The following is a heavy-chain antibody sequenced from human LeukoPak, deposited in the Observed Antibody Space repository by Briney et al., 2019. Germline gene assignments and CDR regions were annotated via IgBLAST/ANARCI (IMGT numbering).Heavy chain of an antibody. D-gene: IGHD6-19*01. V-gene: IGHV1-18*01. Sequence: GASVKVSCKASGGTFSSYAISWVRQAPGQGLEWMGWISAYNGNTNYAQKLQGRVTMTTDTSTSTAYMELRSLRSDDTAVYYCARAGFPPTRDSSGWYSFDYWGQGTLVTVSS. CDR3: ARAGFPPTRDSSGWYSFDY. CDR1: GGTFSSYA. CDR2: ISAYNGNT. J-gene: IGHJ4*02.